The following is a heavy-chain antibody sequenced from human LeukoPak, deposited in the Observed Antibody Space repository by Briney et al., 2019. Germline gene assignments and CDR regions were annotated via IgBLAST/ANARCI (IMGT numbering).Heavy chain of an antibody. CDR3: ARDGRGRQWLVRDYFDY. CDR2: ISSSSYI. V-gene: IGHV3-21*01. D-gene: IGHD6-19*01. CDR1: GFTFSSYS. J-gene: IGHJ4*02. Sequence: GGSLRLSCAASGFTFSSYSMNWVRQAPGKGLEWVSSISSSSYIYYADSVKGRFTISRDNAKNSLYLQMNSLRAEDTAVYYCARDGRGRQWLVRDYFDYWGQGTLVTVSS.